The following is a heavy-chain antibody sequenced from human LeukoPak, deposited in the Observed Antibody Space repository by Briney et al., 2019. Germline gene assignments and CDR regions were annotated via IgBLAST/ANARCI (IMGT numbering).Heavy chain of an antibody. CDR1: GFTFSSYW. J-gene: IGHJ4*02. CDR2: IKHAGSEK. CDR3: ARWSRDYYDSSGYYSDY. Sequence: GGSLRLSCAASGFTFSSYWMSWVRQAPGKGLEWVANIKHAGSEKYYVDSVKGRFTISRDNAKNSLCLQMNSLRAEDTAVYYCARWSRDYYDSSGYYSDYWGQGTLVTVSS. D-gene: IGHD3-22*01. V-gene: IGHV3-7*01.